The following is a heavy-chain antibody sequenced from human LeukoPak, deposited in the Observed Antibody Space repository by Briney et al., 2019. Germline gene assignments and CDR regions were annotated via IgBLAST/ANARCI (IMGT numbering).Heavy chain of an antibody. J-gene: IGHJ6*02. V-gene: IGHV3-48*01. CDR3: ARAQGYCSSTSCYPYYYYGMDV. Sequence: GGPLRLSCAASGFTFSSYSMNWVRQAPGKGLEWVSYISSSSSTIYYADSVKGRFTISRDNAKNSLYLQMNSLRAEDTAVYYCARAQGYCSSTSCYPYYYYGMDVWGQGTTVTVSS. D-gene: IGHD2-2*01. CDR1: GFTFSSYS. CDR2: ISSSSSTI.